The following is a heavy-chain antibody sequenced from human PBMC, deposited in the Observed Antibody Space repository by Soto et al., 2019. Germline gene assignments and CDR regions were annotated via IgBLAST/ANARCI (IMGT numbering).Heavy chain of an antibody. Sequence: HPAGSLRLSCAVSGFICSSYDMSWVRQAPGKGLEWVSTILVGGSTHYEDSVKGRFTISRDTSKNTVYLQMNSLTAGDTAFYYCAKATATSGGAFEIYGQGTMVTVSS. D-gene: IGHD1-1*01. CDR3: AKATATSGGAFEI. CDR1: GFICSSYD. CDR2: ILVGGST. V-gene: IGHV3-23*01. J-gene: IGHJ3*02.